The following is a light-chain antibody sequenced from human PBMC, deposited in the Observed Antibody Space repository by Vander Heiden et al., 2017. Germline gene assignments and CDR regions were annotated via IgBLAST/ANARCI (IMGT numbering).Light chain of an antibody. Sequence: DIVMTQSPDSLAVSLGERATINCKSSQSVLYSSSNKNYLAWYQQKPGQPPKLLIYWASTRESGVPDRFSGSGSGTDFTLTISSLQAEDVAIYYCQQYYSTPPTFGGGTKVEMK. CDR3: QQYYSTPPT. CDR1: QSVLYSSSNKNY. J-gene: IGKJ4*01. V-gene: IGKV4-1*01. CDR2: WAS.